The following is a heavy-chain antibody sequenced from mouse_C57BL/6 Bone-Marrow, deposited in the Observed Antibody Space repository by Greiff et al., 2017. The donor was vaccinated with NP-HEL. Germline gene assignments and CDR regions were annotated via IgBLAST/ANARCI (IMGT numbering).Heavy chain of an antibody. CDR2: ISDGGSYT. Sequence: DVHLVESGGGLVKPGGSLKLSCAASGFTFSSYAMSWVRQTPEKRLEWVATISDGGSYTYYPDKVKGRFTISTDNAKNNLYLQMSHLKSEDTSMYYCANYGAIDDWGQGTSVTVSS. J-gene: IGHJ4*01. CDR1: GFTFSSYA. CDR3: ANYGAIDD. D-gene: IGHD1-1*02. V-gene: IGHV5-4*01.